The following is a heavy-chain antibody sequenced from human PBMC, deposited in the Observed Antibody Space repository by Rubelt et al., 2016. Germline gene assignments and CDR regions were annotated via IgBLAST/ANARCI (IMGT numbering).Heavy chain of an antibody. CDR3: ARDGYFDL. CDR1: GYTFTNYG. J-gene: IGHJ2*01. CDR2: TSSNNGNT. Sequence: QVQLVQSGAEVRKPGASVKVSCKASGYTFTNYGIAWVRQAPGQGLEWVGWTSSNNGNTNYAQNLQGRVTMTTDTSTGTAYRELRSLRSDDTAVYYCARDGYFDLWGRGTRVTVSS. V-gene: IGHV1-18*01.